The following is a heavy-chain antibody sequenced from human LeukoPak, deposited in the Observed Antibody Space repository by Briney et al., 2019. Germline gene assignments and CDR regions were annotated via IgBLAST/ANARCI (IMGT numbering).Heavy chain of an antibody. D-gene: IGHD5-24*01. V-gene: IGHV4-34*01. J-gene: IGHJ4*02. CDR3: ARGRGYNSFDY. Sequence: PSETLSLTCAVYGGSFSGYYWSWIRQPPGKGLEWIGEINHSGSANYNPSLKSRVTISVDTSKNRFSLNLNSVTAADTAVYYCARGRGYNSFDYWGQGTLVTVSS. CDR2: INHSGSA. CDR1: GGSFSGYY.